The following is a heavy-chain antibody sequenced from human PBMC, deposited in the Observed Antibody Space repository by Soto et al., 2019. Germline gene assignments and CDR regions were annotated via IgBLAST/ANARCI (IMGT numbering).Heavy chain of an antibody. V-gene: IGHV3-7*02. D-gene: IGHD6-13*01. CDR3: ATHDGPAAAGLVLDF. CDR2: IKQDENGK. CDR1: GFTFSSRW. J-gene: IGHJ4*02. Sequence: EVQLVESGGGLVQPGGSLRLSCEASGFTFSSRWMTWVRQGPGKGLEWVANIKQDENGKAYVDSVKGRFTISRDNAKNSLYLQMNSLRAEDTSVYYCATHDGPAAAGLVLDFWGQGTLVTVSS.